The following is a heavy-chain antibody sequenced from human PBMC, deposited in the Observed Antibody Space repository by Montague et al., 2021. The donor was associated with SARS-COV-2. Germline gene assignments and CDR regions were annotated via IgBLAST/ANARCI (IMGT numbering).Heavy chain of an antibody. CDR1: GDSVNRNY. Sequence: TLSLTCSVSGDSVNRNYWSWVRQPPGKGLEWLGYIFYSGSTYNPSLNSRVTMSLDTSKNHFSLNLISVTAADTAVYYCAKASRGYGGDFDSWGQGTLVIVSS. V-gene: IGHV4-59*02. CDR2: IFYSGST. D-gene: IGHD4-23*01. J-gene: IGHJ4*02. CDR3: AKASRGYGGDFDS.